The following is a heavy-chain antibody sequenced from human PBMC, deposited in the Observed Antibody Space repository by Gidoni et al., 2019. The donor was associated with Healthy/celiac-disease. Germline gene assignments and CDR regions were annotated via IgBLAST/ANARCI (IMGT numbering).Heavy chain of an antibody. CDR3: AKPRDGYTPYFDY. D-gene: IGHD5-12*01. V-gene: IGHV3-23*01. CDR1: GFTFRSYA. Sequence: EVQLLESGGGLVQPGGPVRLSCAASGFTFRSYAMSWVRQAPGKGLAWVSAISGIGGSTYYADSVKGRFTISRDNSKNTLYLQMNSLRAEDTAVYYCAKPRDGYTPYFDYWGQGTLVTVSS. J-gene: IGHJ4*02. CDR2: ISGIGGST.